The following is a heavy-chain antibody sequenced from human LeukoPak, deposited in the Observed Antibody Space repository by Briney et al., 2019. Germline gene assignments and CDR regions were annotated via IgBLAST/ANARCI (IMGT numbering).Heavy chain of an antibody. J-gene: IGHJ4*02. CDR1: GFTFSSYS. CDR3: ARGVAAAASVSSNFDY. CDR2: ISSSSSYI. V-gene: IGHV3-21*01. Sequence: GGSLRLSCAASGFTFSSYSMNWVRQAPGKGLEWVSSISSSSSYIYYADSVKGRFTISRDNAKNSLYLQMNSLRAEDTAVYYCARGVAAAASVSSNFDYWGQGTLVTVSS. D-gene: IGHD6-13*01.